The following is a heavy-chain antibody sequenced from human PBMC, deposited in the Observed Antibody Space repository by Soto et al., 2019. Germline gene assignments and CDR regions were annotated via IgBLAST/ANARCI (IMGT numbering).Heavy chain of an antibody. CDR1: GFTFSSYW. Sequence: EVQLVESGGGLVQPGGSLRLSCAASGFTFSSYWMQWVRQAPGKGLVWVSRINSDGRSTNYADSVKGRFTISRDNAKNTRYLQMNSLRAEDTAVYYCARDLNAASPEDHYGMDVWGQGTTVTVSS. J-gene: IGHJ6*02. V-gene: IGHV3-74*01. CDR2: INSDGRST. D-gene: IGHD3-9*01. CDR3: ARDLNAASPEDHYGMDV.